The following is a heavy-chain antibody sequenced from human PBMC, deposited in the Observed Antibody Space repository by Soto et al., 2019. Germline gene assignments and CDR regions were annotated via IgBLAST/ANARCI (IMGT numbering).Heavy chain of an antibody. V-gene: IGHV3-33*01. CDR2: IWYDGSNK. CDR3: ARETIAAAGQYYFDD. D-gene: IGHD6-13*01. CDR1: GFTFSSYG. Sequence: QVQLVESGGGVVQPGRSLRLSCAASGFTFSSYGMHWVRQAPGKGLEWVAVIWYDGSNKYYADSVKGRFTISRDNSKNTLYLQMNSLRAEDTAVYYCARETIAAAGQYYFDDWGQGTLVTVSS. J-gene: IGHJ4*02.